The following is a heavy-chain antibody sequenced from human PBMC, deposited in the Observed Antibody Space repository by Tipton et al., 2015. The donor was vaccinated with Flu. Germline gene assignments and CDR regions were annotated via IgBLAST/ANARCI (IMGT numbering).Heavy chain of an antibody. J-gene: IGHJ3*02. D-gene: IGHD5-24*01. CDR2: INANDNGT. V-gene: IGHV1-2*02. CDR3: ARDGAGYNGAFVM. CDR1: GYTFTAHY. Sequence: QLVQSGAELKKPGASVKVSCKGSGYTFTAHYMHWVGQAPGQGPEWMGWINANDNGTRYPQKFQGRVTMTRDTSISTVYMELSSLSSDDTAVYYCARDGAGYNGAFVMLGQGTMVTVSS.